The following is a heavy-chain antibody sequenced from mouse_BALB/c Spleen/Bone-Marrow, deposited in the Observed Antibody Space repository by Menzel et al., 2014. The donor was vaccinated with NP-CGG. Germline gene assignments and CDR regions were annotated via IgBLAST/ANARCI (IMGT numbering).Heavy chain of an antibody. CDR3: TRDDYGY. Sequence: QVQLQQPGAELVKPGASVKMSCKASGYTFTSYWMHWVKQRPGQGLEWIGTIDPSDSYTSYNQKCKGKATLTVDTSSSTAYMQLSSLTSEDSAVYYCTRDDYGYWGQGNTLTVSS. J-gene: IGHJ2*01. CDR2: IDPSDSYT. CDR1: GYTFTSYW. V-gene: IGHV1S127*01. D-gene: IGHD2-4*01.